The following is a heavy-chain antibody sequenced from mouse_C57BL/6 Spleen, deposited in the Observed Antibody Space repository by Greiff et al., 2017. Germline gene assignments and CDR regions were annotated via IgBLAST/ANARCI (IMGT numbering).Heavy chain of an antibody. Sequence: EVKLQESEGGLVQPGSSMKLSCTASGFTFSDYYMAWVRQVPEKGLEWVANINSDGSSTYYLDSLKSRFIISRDKAKNILYLQMSSLKSEDTATYYCARSGDYYGSSYDWFAYWGQGTLVTVSA. CDR1: GFTFSDYY. CDR3: ARSGDYYGSSYDWFAY. CDR2: INSDGSST. V-gene: IGHV5-16*01. J-gene: IGHJ3*01. D-gene: IGHD1-1*01.